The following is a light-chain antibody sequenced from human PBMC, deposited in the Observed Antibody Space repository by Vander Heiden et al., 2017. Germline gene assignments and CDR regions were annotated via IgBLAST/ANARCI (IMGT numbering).Light chain of an antibody. V-gene: IGLV1-40*01. CDR3: QSYDSSLGGSV. CDR2: GDR. J-gene: IGLJ3*02. Sequence: QSLWTRPPSVSPAPAATVTIACTGGSANIVADYDGHWYQQNPGTAPKLLIYGDRNRPSGVPDRFSGSKSGTSASLAITGLQADDEADYYCQSYDSSLGGSVFGGGTKLTVL. CDR1: SANIVADYD.